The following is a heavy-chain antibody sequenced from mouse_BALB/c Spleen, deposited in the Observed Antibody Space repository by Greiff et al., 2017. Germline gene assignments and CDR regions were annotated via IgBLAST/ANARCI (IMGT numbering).Heavy chain of an antibody. CDR1: GFSLTSYG. CDR3: ASDYDYSWFAY. CDR2: IWAGGST. J-gene: IGHJ3*01. Sequence: QVQLKESGPGLVAPSQSLSISCTVSGFSLTSYGVHWVRQPPGKGLEWLGVIWAGGSTNYTSALMSRLSISKDNSKSHVFIKMNSLQTDDTAMYYCASDYDYSWFAYWGQGTLVTVSA. V-gene: IGHV2-9*02. D-gene: IGHD2-4*01.